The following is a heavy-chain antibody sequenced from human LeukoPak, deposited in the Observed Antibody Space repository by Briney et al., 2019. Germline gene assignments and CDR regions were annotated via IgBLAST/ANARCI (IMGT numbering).Heavy chain of an antibody. CDR1: GASINGYF. D-gene: IGHD1-26*01. J-gene: IGHJ3*01. CDR3: ARDRRGSYYTFDL. Sequence: PSETLSLTCSVSGASINGYFWNWVRQTPEKGLECIGYVSHTGATTSNPTLKSRVSITIDTSKSQISLSMTSVTAADSALYYCARDRRGSYYTFDLWGPGTIVSVS. V-gene: IGHV4-59*01. CDR2: VSHTGAT.